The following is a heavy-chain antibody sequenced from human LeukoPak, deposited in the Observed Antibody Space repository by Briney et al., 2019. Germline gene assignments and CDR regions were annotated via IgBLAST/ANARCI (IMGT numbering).Heavy chain of an antibody. CDR3: ASEPYGSGSFLGAFGI. D-gene: IGHD3-10*01. V-gene: IGHV4-39*01. J-gene: IGHJ3*02. Sequence: SETLSLTCAVSDDSIRSSAYYWGWIRQPPGKGLEWLGSIYYSGSTYYNPSLKSRVTISIDTSKNQFSLKLSSVTAADTAVYYCASEPYGSGSFLGAFGIWGQGTMVTVSS. CDR2: IYYSGST. CDR1: DDSIRSSAYY.